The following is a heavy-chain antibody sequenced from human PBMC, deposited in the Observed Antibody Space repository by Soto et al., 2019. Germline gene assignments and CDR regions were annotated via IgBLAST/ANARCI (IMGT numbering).Heavy chain of an antibody. D-gene: IGHD3-9*01. J-gene: IGHJ3*02. CDR3: ARETRGYDILTGYYNVRAFDI. CDR2: ISSSGSTI. Sequence: KPEGSLRLSCAASGFTFSDYYMSWIRQAPGKGLEWVSYISSSGSTIYYADSVKGRFTISRDNAKNSLYLQMNSLRAEDTAVYYCARETRGYDILTGYYNVRAFDIWGQGTMVTVSS. V-gene: IGHV3-11*01. CDR1: GFTFSDYY.